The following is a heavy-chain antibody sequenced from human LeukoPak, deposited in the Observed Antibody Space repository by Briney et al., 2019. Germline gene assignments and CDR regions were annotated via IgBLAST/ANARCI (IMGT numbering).Heavy chain of an antibody. V-gene: IGHV3-30*18. CDR1: GFTFSTYG. CDR3: AKDTLGNTYSGYDRGFDY. J-gene: IGHJ4*02. Sequence: TGGSLRLSCAASGFTFSTYGMHWVRQAPGKGLEWVAVISYDGSNKYYADSVKGRFSISRDNSKNTLYLQMNSLRAEDTAVYYCAKDTLGNTYSGYDRGFDYWGQGTLVTVSS. CDR2: ISYDGSNK. D-gene: IGHD5-12*01.